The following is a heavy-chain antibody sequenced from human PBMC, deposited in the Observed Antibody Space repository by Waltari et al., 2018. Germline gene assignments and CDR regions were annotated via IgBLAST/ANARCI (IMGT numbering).Heavy chain of an antibody. CDR1: GGSISSSSSY. CDR2: IYYSGST. CDR3: ARDNYDILTGYLYAFDI. J-gene: IGHJ3*02. Sequence: QLQLQESGPGLVKPSETLSLTCTVSGGSISSSSSYWGWIRPPPGKGLEWIGSIYYSGSTYYNPSLKSRVTISVDTSKNQFSLKLSSVTAADTAVYYCARDNYDILTGYLYAFDIWGQGTMVTVSS. V-gene: IGHV4-39*07. D-gene: IGHD3-9*01.